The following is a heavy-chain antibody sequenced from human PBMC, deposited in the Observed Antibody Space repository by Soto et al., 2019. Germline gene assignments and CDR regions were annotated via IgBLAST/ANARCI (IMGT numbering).Heavy chain of an antibody. CDR1: GFTFSSYA. V-gene: IGHV3-23*01. CDR2: INAVDEYT. Sequence: EVQLLESGGGWVQPGGSLRLSCAASGFTFSSYAMSWVRQAPGKGLEWVSSINAVDEYTKYADSVKGRFTISRDNPKNTVYLQMNSLRAEDTAVYCCAKNFYFDSWGQGTLVTVSS. CDR3: AKNFYFDS. J-gene: IGHJ4*02.